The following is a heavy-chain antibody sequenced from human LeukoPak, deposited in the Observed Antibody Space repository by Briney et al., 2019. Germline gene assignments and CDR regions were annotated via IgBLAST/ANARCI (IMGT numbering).Heavy chain of an antibody. CDR3: AKSIFTISHYNYHMDV. J-gene: IGHJ6*03. CDR1: GFTLGSYW. V-gene: IGHV3-7*01. D-gene: IGHD2/OR15-2a*01. Sequence: GGSLRLSCAASGFTLGSYWMSWVRQAPGKGLEWVANINQGGNEKYYVGSVKGRFTISRDNAKNSLYLQMCRLRAEDTAVYTCAKSIFTISHYNYHMDVWGKGTTVTVCS. CDR2: INQGGNEK.